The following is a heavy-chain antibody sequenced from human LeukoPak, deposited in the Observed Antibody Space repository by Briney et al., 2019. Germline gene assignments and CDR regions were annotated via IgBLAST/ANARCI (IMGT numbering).Heavy chain of an antibody. CDR1: GYTFTSYG. CDR2: ISAYNGNT. D-gene: IGHD3-22*01. J-gene: IGHJ4*02. V-gene: IGHV1-18*01. Sequence: ASVKVSCKASGYTFTSYGISWVRQAPGQGREWMGWISAYNGNTNYAQKLQGRVTMTTDTSTSTAYMELRSLRSDDTAVYYCARGAYDSSGYYPLHFDYWGQGTLVTVSS. CDR3: ARGAYDSSGYYPLHFDY.